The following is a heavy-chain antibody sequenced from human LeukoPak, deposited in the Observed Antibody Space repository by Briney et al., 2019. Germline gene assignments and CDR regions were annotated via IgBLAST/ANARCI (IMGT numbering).Heavy chain of an antibody. V-gene: IGHV1-69*05. CDR3: ARAIVGATTQSNYYYYMDV. J-gene: IGHJ6*03. CDR2: IIPIFGTA. Sequence: SVKVSCKASGGAFSSYAISWVRQAPGQGLEWMGRIIPIFGTANYAQKFQGRVTITTDESTSTAYMELSSLRSEDTAVYYCARAIVGATTQSNYYYYMDVWGKGTTVTVSS. D-gene: IGHD1-26*01. CDR1: GGAFSSYA.